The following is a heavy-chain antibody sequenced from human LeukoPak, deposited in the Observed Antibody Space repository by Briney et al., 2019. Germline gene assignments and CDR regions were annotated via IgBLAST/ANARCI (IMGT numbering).Heavy chain of an antibody. CDR1: GFTFSSYA. CDR3: AKEGTGSGSYYKGFDY. V-gene: IGHV3-23*01. CDR2: IPRNGGST. D-gene: IGHD3-10*01. J-gene: IGHJ4*02. Sequence: GGSLRLSCAASGFTFSSYAMSWVRQAPGKGLEWVSSIPRNGGSTYYADSVKGRCTISRDHSKNTLYLQMNSLRAEDTAVYYCAKEGTGSGSYYKGFDYWGQGTLVTVSS.